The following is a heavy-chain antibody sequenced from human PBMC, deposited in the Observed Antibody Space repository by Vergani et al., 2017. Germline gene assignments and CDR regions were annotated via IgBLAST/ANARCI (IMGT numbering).Heavy chain of an antibody. CDR3: ASCLGNWFDP. J-gene: IGHJ5*02. CDR1: GGSLSSGGYY. D-gene: IGHD3-3*01. Sequence: QVQLHESCPGLVKPSQTLSLPCTVSGGSLSSGGYYWSWLRQHPGKGLAWIGYIYYSVSTYYNPSLKSRGTRSVDTSKNQFSLKLSSVTAADTAVYYCASCLGNWFDPWGQGTLVTVSS. CDR2: IYYSVST. V-gene: IGHV4-31*03.